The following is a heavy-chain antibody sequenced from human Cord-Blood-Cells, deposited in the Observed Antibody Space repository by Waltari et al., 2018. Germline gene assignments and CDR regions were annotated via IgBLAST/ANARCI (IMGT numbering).Heavy chain of an antibody. J-gene: IGHJ4*02. CDR2: IKQDGIEK. CDR3: ARDDGGILDY. Sequence: EVQLVESGGGLVQPGGSLRLSCAASGFTFSSYWMSWVRQAPGKRLEWVANIKQDGIEKNYVDTVKARFTISRDNAKNSLYLQMNSLRAGDTAVYYCARDDGGILDYWGQGTLVTVSS. CDR1: GFTFSSYW. D-gene: IGHD3-3*01. V-gene: IGHV3-7*01.